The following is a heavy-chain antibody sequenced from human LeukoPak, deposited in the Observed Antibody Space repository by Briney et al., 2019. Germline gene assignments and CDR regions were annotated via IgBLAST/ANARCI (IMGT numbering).Heavy chain of an antibody. J-gene: IGHJ4*02. CDR3: ARDGAGGEY. CDR1: GFTFSSYA. V-gene: IGHV3-53*01. D-gene: IGHD3-16*01. CDR2: IYSGGST. Sequence: GGSLRLSCAASGFTFSSYAMSWVRQAPGKGLEWVSVIYSGGSTYYGDSVKGRFSISRDNFKNTLYLQMNRLRAEDTGVYYCARDGAGGEYWGQGTLVTVSS.